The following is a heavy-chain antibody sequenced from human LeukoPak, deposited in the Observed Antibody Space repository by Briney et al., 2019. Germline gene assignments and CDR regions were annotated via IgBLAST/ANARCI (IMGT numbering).Heavy chain of an antibody. V-gene: IGHV3-30*18. CDR3: AKVTEVSTVDY. Sequence: GRSLRLSCAASGFTFSSYGMHWVRQAPGTGLEWVALISYDGSNKYYADSVKGRFTISRDNSKNTLYLQMNSLRAEDTAVYYCAKVTEVSTVDYWGQGTLVTVSS. CDR2: ISYDGSNK. J-gene: IGHJ4*02. D-gene: IGHD1-14*01. CDR1: GFTFSSYG.